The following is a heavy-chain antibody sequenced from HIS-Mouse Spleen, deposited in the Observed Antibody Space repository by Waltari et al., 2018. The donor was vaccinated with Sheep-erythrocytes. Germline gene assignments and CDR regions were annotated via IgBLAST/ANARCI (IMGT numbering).Heavy chain of an antibody. Sequence: EVQLVESGGGLVKPGGSLRLSCAASGFTFSRLSLNWVRQAPGKGLEWVSSISSSSSYIYYADSVKGRFTISRDNAKNSLYLQMNSLRAEDTAVYYCASLLSGSYYNVDYWGQGTLVTVSS. D-gene: IGHD1-26*01. CDR3: ASLLSGSYYNVDY. CDR2: ISSSSSYI. J-gene: IGHJ4*02. V-gene: IGHV3-21*01. CDR1: GFTFSRLS.